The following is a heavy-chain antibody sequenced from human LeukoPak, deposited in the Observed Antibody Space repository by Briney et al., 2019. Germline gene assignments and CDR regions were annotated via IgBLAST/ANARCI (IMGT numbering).Heavy chain of an antibody. CDR3: AKRLTPDSSGYPDAFDI. CDR1: GFTFSSYG. J-gene: IGHJ3*02. Sequence: TGGSLRLSCAASGFTFSSYGMSWVRQAPGKGLEWVSAISGSGGSTYYADSVKGRFTISRDNSKNTLYLQMNSLRAEDTAVYYCAKRLTPDSSGYPDAFDIWGQGTMVTVSS. V-gene: IGHV3-23*01. CDR2: ISGSGGST. D-gene: IGHD3-22*01.